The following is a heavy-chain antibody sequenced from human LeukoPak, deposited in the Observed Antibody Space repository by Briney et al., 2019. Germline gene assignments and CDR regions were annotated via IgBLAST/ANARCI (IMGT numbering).Heavy chain of an antibody. V-gene: IGHV4-61*05. D-gene: IGHD2-15*01. CDR3: ARPHRGPFAFDI. CDR1: GDSISSSSSY. CDR2: IYNSGST. J-gene: IGHJ3*02. Sequence: SETLSLTCTVSGDSISSSSSYWGWIRQPPGKGLEWIGYIYNSGSTKYNPSLKSRVTISEDTSKNQFSLKLTSVTAADTAMYYCARPHRGPFAFDIWGQGTMVTVSS.